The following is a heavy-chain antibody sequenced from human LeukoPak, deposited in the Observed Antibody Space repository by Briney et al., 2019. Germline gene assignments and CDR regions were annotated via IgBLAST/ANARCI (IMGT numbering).Heavy chain of an antibody. CDR1: GFTFSDYY. V-gene: IGHV3-11*04. J-gene: IGHJ4*02. Sequence: EGSLRLSCAASGFTFSDYYMSWIRQAPGKGLEWVSYISSSGSTIYYADSVKGRFTISRDNAKNSLYLQMNSLRAEDTAVYYCATMDTAMVPVDYWGQGTLVTVSS. CDR3: ATMDTAMVPVDY. CDR2: ISSSGSTI. D-gene: IGHD5-18*01.